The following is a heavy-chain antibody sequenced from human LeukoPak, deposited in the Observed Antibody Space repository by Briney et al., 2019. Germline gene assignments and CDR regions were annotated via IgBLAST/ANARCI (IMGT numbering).Heavy chain of an antibody. CDR3: ASSTSLGRPLRTYYYYMDV. D-gene: IGHD2-2*01. J-gene: IGHJ6*03. CDR2: INHSGST. V-gene: IGHV4-34*01. Sequence: SETLSLTCAVYGGSFSGYYWSWIRQPPGKGLEWIGEINHSGSTNYNPSLKSRVTISVDTSKNQFSLKLSSVTAADTAVYYCASSTSLGRPLRTYYYYMDVWGKGTTVTVSS. CDR1: GGSFSGYY.